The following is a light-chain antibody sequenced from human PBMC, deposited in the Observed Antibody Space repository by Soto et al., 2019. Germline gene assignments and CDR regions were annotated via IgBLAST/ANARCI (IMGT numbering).Light chain of an antibody. CDR3: ATWDSSLKIVV. Sequence: QSALTQPPSVSAAPGQKVTIPGSGGRSNIGNNYVSWYQQVPGTAPKVLITENNKRPSGIPDRVSGPKSGTSAILCISGLQTGDEAYYYCATWDSSLKIVVFGGGTKLTVL. V-gene: IGLV1-51*02. CDR2: ENN. CDR1: RSNIGNNY. J-gene: IGLJ2*01.